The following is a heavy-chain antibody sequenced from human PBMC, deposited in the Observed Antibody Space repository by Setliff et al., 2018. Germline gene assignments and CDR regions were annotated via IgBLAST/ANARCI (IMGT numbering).Heavy chain of an antibody. D-gene: IGHD6-13*01. CDR3: ARHRGRAAAGICFDI. V-gene: IGHV1-46*02. J-gene: IGHJ4*02. Sequence: ASVKVSCKASGYSFNSDYMHWVRQAPGQGLEWMGRINPGEGSASYAEKFQGRVTMTRDTSTSTFYMEVNILRSDDTAVYYFARHRGRAAAGICFDIWGQGTLVTVSS. CDR1: GYSFNSDY. CDR2: INPGEGSA.